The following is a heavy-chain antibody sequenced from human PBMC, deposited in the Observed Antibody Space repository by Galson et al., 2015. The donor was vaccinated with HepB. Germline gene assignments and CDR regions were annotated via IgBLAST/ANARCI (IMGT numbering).Heavy chain of an antibody. D-gene: IGHD2-2*01. CDR2: VNPSSGST. J-gene: IGHJ6*03. CDR1: GYNFTSYH. CDR3: ARDWCDTASCPTPYSYYMDV. V-gene: IGHV1-46*01. Sequence: SVKVSCKASGYNFTSYHIHWVRLAPGQGPEWLARVNPSSGSTSHAQRFHGRLTMTTDTSTSTIYLDLSSLSSDDTAIYYCARDWCDTASCPTPYSYYMDVWGNGTTVTVSS.